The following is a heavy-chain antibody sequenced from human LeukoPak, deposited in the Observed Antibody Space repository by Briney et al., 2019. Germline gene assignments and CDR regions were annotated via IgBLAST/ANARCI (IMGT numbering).Heavy chain of an antibody. CDR3: AKGGLGCSSTSCFDY. V-gene: IGHV3-53*01. Sequence: TGGSLRPSCAASGFTVSSNYMSWVRQAPGKGLEWVSVIYSGGSTYYADSVKGRFTISRDNSKNTLYLQMNSLRAEDTAVYYCAKGGLGCSSTSCFDYWGQGTLVTVSS. J-gene: IGHJ4*02. D-gene: IGHD2-2*01. CDR2: IYSGGST. CDR1: GFTVSSNY.